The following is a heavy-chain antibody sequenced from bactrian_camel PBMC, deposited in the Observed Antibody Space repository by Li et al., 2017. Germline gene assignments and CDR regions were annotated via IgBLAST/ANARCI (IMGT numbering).Heavy chain of an antibody. V-gene: IGHV3S1*01. D-gene: IGHD7*01. CDR2: MNPLGGPT. CDR3: VTMSGNWDFPS. J-gene: IGHJ6*01. CDR1: GFTFSDIR. Sequence: HVQLVESGGGLVQPGGSLGLSCAASGFTFSDIRMAWVRQAQEKGLERVATMNPLGGPTYYLDSVKGRFTISRGNAKATVFLQMNSLKAEDTAVYYCVTMSGNWDFPSWGQGTQVTVS.